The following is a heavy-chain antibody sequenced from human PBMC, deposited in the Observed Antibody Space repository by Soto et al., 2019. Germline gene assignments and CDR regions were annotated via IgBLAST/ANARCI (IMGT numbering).Heavy chain of an antibody. CDR1: GFTFSSYA. CDR3: AKDSGVYYDILTGYHPGGAFDI. D-gene: IGHD3-9*01. V-gene: IGHV3-23*01. J-gene: IGHJ3*02. Sequence: GGSLRLSCAASGFTFSSYAMSWVRQAPGKGLEWVSAISGSGGSTYYADSVKGRFTISRDNSKNTLYLQMNSLRAEDTAVYYCAKDSGVYYDILTGYHPGGAFDIWGQGTMVTVSS. CDR2: ISGSGGST.